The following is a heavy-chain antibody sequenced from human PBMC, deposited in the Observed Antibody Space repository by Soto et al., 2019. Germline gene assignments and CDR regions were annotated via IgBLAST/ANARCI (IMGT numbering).Heavy chain of an antibody. D-gene: IGHD1-7*01. J-gene: IGHJ6*03. CDR1: GGSISSYY. CDR3: ARGPTGTSSTYYYYYYMDV. V-gene: IGHV4-59*01. Sequence: PSETLSLTCTVSGGSISSYYWSWIRQPPGKGLEWIGYIYYSGSTNYNPSLKSRVTISVDTSKNQFSLKLSSVTAADTAVYYCARGPTGTSSTYYYYYYMDVWGKGTTVTVSS. CDR2: IYYSGST.